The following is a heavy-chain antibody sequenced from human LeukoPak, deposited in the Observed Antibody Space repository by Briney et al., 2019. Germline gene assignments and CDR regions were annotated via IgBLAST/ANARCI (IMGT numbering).Heavy chain of an antibody. J-gene: IGHJ4*02. CDR2: IYYSGST. CDR3: ARGGYSGYGNY. V-gene: IGHV4-59*01. D-gene: IGHD5-12*01. CDR1: GGSISSYY. Sequence: SETLSLTCTVSGGSISSYYWSWIRQPPGKGLEWIGYIYYSGSTNYNPSLKSRVTISVDTSKNQFSLKLSSVTAADSAVYYCARGGYSGYGNYWGQGTLVTLSS.